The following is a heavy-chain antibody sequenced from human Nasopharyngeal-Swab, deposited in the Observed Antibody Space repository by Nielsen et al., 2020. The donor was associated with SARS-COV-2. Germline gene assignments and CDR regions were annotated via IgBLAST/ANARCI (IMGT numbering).Heavy chain of an antibody. D-gene: IGHD1-26*01. CDR2: IYSGGST. J-gene: IGHJ4*02. V-gene: IGHV3-53*05. CDR3: ARTDSGSYAAYFDY. CDR1: GFTVSSNY. Sequence: GESLKISCAASGFTVSSNYMSWVRQAPGKGLEWVSVIYSGGSTYYADSVKGRFTISRDNSKNTLYLQMDSLRPEDTAVYYCARTDSGSYAAYFDYWGQGTQVTVSS.